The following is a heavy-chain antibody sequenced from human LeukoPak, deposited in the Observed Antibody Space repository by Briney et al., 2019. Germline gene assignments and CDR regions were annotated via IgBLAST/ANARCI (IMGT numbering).Heavy chain of an antibody. D-gene: IGHD4-17*01. CDR1: GGSISSYY. V-gene: IGHV4-59*01. J-gene: IGHJ4*02. Sequence: SETLSLTCTVSGGSISSYYWSWIRQPPGKGLEWIGYIYYSGSTNYNPSLKSRVTISVDTSKNQFSLKLSSATAADTAVYYCARDHPSCGDYGAFDYWGQGTLVTVSS. CDR3: ARDHPSCGDYGAFDY. CDR2: IYYSGST.